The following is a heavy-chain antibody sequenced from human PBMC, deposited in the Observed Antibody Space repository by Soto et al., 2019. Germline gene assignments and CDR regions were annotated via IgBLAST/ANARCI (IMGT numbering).Heavy chain of an antibody. V-gene: IGHV4-34*01. Sequence: SETLSLTRPVYGGSFSGYYGSWIRQPPGKGLEWIGEINHSGSTNYNPSLKSRVTISVDTSKNQFSLKLSSVTAADTAVYYCARVSRGGWPLDYYYYMDVWGKGTTVTVSS. CDR3: ARVSRGGWPLDYYYYMDV. CDR1: GGSFSGYY. J-gene: IGHJ6*03. D-gene: IGHD6-19*01. CDR2: INHSGST.